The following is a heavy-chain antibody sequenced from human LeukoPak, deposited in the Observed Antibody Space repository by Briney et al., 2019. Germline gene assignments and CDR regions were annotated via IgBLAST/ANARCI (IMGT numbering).Heavy chain of an antibody. J-gene: IGHJ4*02. CDR3: ARDNAIDGGYLDY. CDR1: GFTFSSYA. D-gene: IGHD2-21*01. Sequence: HPGRSLRLSCAASGFTFSSYAMHWVRQAPGKGLEWVAVISYDGSNKYYADSVKGRFTISRDNSKNTLYLQMNSLRAEDTAVYYCARDNAIDGGYLDYWGQGTLVTVSS. CDR2: ISYDGSNK. V-gene: IGHV3-30-3*01.